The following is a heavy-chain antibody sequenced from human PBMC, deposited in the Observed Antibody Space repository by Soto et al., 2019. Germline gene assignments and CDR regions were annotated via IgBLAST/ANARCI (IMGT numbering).Heavy chain of an antibody. J-gene: IGHJ4*02. D-gene: IGHD2-15*01. Sequence: GESLKISCKGSGYTFSSYWIAWVRQMPGKGLEWMGIIYPGDSETRITPSFQGQVTISADKSINTAYLQWSSLRASDTAIYYCARVSGCSGGTCYPFDYWGQGTLVTVSA. V-gene: IGHV5-51*01. CDR3: ARVSGCSGGTCYPFDY. CDR2: IYPGDSET. CDR1: GYTFSSYW.